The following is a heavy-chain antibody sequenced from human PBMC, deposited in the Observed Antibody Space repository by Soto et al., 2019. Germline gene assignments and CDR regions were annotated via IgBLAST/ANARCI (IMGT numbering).Heavy chain of an antibody. D-gene: IGHD3-10*01. Sequence: SVKVSCKASGGTFSSYAISWVRQAPGQGLEWMGGIIPIFGTANYAQKFQGRVTITADESTSTAYMELSSLRSEDTAVYYCARLSGSGPGNYYGMDVWGQGTTVTVSS. J-gene: IGHJ6*02. CDR2: IIPIFGTA. CDR3: ARLSGSGPGNYYGMDV. CDR1: GGTFSSYA. V-gene: IGHV1-69*13.